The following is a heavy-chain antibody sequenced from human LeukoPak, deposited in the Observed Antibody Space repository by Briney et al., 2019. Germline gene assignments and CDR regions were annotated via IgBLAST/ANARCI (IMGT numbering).Heavy chain of an antibody. D-gene: IGHD6-19*01. Sequence: PGGSLRLSCAVSGFTFSNYGMHWVRQAPGKGLEWVAFIRYNGNNKYYADSVKGRFTISRDNSKNMLYVQMNSLRTEDTAVYYCAEDRGYSSAWYVMGLDYWGQGTLVTVSS. J-gene: IGHJ4*02. V-gene: IGHV3-30*02. CDR3: AEDRGYSSAWYVMGLDY. CDR1: GFTFSNYG. CDR2: IRYNGNNK.